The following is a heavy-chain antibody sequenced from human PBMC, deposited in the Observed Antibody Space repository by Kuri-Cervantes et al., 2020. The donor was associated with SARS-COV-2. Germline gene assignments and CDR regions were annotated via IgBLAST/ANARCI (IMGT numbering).Heavy chain of an antibody. D-gene: IGHD6-13*01. V-gene: IGHV1-69*05. J-gene: IGHJ6*02. Sequence: SVKVSCKASGGTFSSYAISWVRQAPGQGLEWMGGTIPIFGTANYAQKLQGRVTMTTDTSTSTAYMELRSLRSDDTAVYYCARRIAAAGYYYYYGMDVWGQGTTVTVSS. CDR2: TIPIFGTA. CDR3: ARRIAAAGYYYYYGMDV. CDR1: GGTFSSYA.